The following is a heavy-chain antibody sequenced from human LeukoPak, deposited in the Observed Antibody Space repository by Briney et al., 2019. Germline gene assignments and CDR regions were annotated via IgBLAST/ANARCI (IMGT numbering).Heavy chain of an antibody. V-gene: IGHV4-31*03. CDR1: GGSISSGDFY. CDR3: ARFSNAHGVKFDY. J-gene: IGHJ4*02. CDR2: IYYSGTA. D-gene: IGHD2-8*01. Sequence: SETLSLTCTVSGGSISSGDFYWSWVRQHPEKGLEWIGYIYYSGTAYYNPSLESRVTMSVDTSKNQFFLKLDSVTAADTAVYYCARFSNAHGVKFDYWGQGTLVTVSS.